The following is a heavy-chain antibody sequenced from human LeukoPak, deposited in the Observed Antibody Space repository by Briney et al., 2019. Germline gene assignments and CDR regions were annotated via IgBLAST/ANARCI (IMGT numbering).Heavy chain of an antibody. V-gene: IGHV4-30-4*07. D-gene: IGHD3-22*01. CDR1: GGSISSDGYS. CDR3: ARGRQPYYYDSSGYYGDNWFDP. Sequence: SETLSLTCAVSGGSISSDGYSWSWSRQPPGTGLEWIGYIYYSGSTYYNPSLKSRVTISVDRSKNQFSLKLSSVTAADTAVYYCARGRQPYYYDSSGYYGDNWFDPWGQGTLVTVSS. CDR2: IYYSGST. J-gene: IGHJ5*02.